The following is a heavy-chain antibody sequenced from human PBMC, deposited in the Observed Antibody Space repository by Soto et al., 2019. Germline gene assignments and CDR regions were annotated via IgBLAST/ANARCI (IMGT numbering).Heavy chain of an antibody. V-gene: IGHV1-69*01. CDR1: GGTFSSYA. CDR3: ARDRKGGSYDSSGYFLVYFDY. D-gene: IGHD3-22*01. J-gene: IGHJ4*02. CDR2: IIPIFGTA. Sequence: QVQLVQSGAEVKKPGSSVKVSCTASGGTFSSYAISWVRQAPGQGLEWMGGIIPIFGTANYAQKFQGRVTITADESTSTAYMELSSLRSEDTAVYYCARDRKGGSYDSSGYFLVYFDYWGQGTLVTVSS.